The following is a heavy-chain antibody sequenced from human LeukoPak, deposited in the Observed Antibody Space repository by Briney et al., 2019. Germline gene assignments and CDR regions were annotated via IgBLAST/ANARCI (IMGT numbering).Heavy chain of an antibody. J-gene: IGHJ4*02. Sequence: GGSLRLSCAASGLSFSDYGMHWVRQAPGKGLEWVAGIWSDGSNKYYADSVKGRFTISRDNSRETVDLQMNSLRFEDTAVYYCASVAGAYDNWGQGTLVTVSS. V-gene: IGHV3-33*01. CDR3: ASVAGAYDN. D-gene: IGHD6-13*01. CDR1: GLSFSDYG. CDR2: IWSDGSNK.